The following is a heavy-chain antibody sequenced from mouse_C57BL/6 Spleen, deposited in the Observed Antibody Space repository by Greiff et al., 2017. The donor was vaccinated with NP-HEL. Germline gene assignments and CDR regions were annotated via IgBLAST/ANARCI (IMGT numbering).Heavy chain of an antibody. CDR2: IHPNSGST. D-gene: IGHD4-1*01. V-gene: IGHV1-64*01. CDR1: GYTFTSYW. J-gene: IGHJ2*01. CDR3: ARAWDVGY. Sequence: QVQLQQPGAELVKPGASVKLSCTASGYTFTSYWMHWVKQRPGQGLEWIGMIHPNSGSTNYHEKFKRKATLTVDKSSSTAYMQLSSLTYEDSAVDCSARAWDVGYWGQGTTLTVSS.